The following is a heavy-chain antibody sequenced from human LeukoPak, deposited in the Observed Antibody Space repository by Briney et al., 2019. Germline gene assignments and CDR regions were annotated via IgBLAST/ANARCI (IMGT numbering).Heavy chain of an antibody. CDR2: ISAYNGNT. V-gene: IGHV1-18*01. Sequence: ASVTVSCKASGYTFTSYGISRVRQAPGQGLEWMGWISAYNGNTNYAQKLQGRVTMTTDTSTSTAYMELRSLRSDDTAVYYCARDAPSSGWGDYWGQGTLVTVSS. CDR1: GYTFTSYG. D-gene: IGHD6-19*01. J-gene: IGHJ4*02. CDR3: ARDAPSSGWGDY.